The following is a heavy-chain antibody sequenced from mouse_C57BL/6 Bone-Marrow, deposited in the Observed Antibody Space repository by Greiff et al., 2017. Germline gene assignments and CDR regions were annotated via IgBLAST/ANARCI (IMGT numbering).Heavy chain of an antibody. CDR2: IDPANGNT. J-gene: IGHJ4*01. D-gene: IGHD1-1*01. V-gene: IGHV14-3*01. CDR3: ARSLIYYYGGSRDYYAMDY. CDR1: GFNIKNTY. Sequence: EVQLQQSVAELVRPGASVKLSCTASGFNIKNTYMHWVKQRPEQGLEWIGRIDPANGNTKYAPKFQGKATITADTSSNTAYLQLSSLTSEDTAIYYCARSLIYYYGGSRDYYAMDYWGQGTSVTVSS.